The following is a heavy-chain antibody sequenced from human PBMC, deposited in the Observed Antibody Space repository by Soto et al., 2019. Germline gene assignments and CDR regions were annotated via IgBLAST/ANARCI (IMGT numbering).Heavy chain of an antibody. J-gene: IGHJ3*02. CDR2: ISSSSSTI. CDR1: GFTFSSYS. Sequence: GGSLRLSCAASGFTFSSYSMNWVRQAPGKGLEWVSYISSSSSTIYYADSVKGRFTISRDNAKNSLYLQMNSLRAEDTAVYYCARGVRALRYFDWLFDAFDIWGQGTMVTVSS. V-gene: IGHV3-48*01. CDR3: ARGVRALRYFDWLFDAFDI. D-gene: IGHD3-9*01.